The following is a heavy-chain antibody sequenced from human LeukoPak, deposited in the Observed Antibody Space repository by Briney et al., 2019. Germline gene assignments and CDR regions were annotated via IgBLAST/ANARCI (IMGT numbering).Heavy chain of an antibody. CDR3: VSFYETY. D-gene: IGHD2-2*01. V-gene: IGHV3-74*01. CDR1: GNYW. J-gene: IGHJ4*02. Sequence: GGSLRLSCAASGNYWMHWVRQAPGKGLVWVSHINSDGSWTSYADSVKGRFTISKDNAKNTVYLQMNNLRGEDTAVYYCVSFYETYWGRGTLVTVSS. CDR2: INSDGSWT.